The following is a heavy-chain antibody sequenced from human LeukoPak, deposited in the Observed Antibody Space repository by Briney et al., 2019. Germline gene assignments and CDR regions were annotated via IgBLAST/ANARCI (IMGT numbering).Heavy chain of an antibody. V-gene: IGHV3-30*02. CDR3: AKGSYGGNNPRDYFDY. Sequence: PGGSLRLSCAASGFTFSSYGMHWVRQAPGKGLEWVAFIRYDGSNKYYADSVKGRFTISRDNSKNTLYLQMNSLRAEDTAVYYCAKGSYGGNNPRDYFDYWGQGTLVTVSS. D-gene: IGHD4-23*01. J-gene: IGHJ4*02. CDR1: GFTFSSYG. CDR2: IRYDGSNK.